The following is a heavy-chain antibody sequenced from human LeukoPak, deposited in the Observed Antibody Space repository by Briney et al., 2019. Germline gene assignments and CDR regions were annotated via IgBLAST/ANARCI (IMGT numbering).Heavy chain of an antibody. CDR3: ATALGCSGGSCYFGFDY. Sequence: GESLKISCKGSGYSFTSYWIGWVRQMPGKGLEWMGIIYPGDSDTRYSPSFQGQVTISADKSISTAYLQWSSLKASDTAMYYCATALGCSGGSCYFGFDYWGQGTLVTVSP. V-gene: IGHV5-51*01. J-gene: IGHJ4*02. D-gene: IGHD2-15*01. CDR1: GYSFTSYW. CDR2: IYPGDSDT.